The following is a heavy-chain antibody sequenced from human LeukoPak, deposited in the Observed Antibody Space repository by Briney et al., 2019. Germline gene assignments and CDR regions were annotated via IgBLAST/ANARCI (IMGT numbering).Heavy chain of an antibody. CDR2: ISYSGST. Sequence: SETRSLPCTVSGASVSSGTYFWSWIRRPPGRGLEWFGYISYSGSTNYNPSLNSPVSKSVDTSKNLVSLNVRSVAAADTAVYYCARGRFCSTCDLPDYWGEGSQVTVSS. D-gene: IGHD6-13*01. CDR1: GASVSSGTYF. J-gene: IGHJ4*02. CDR3: ARGRFCSTCDLPDY. V-gene: IGHV4-61*01.